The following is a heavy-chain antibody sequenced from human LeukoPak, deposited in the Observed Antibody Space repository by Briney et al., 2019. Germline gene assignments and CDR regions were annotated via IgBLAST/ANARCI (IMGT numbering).Heavy chain of an antibody. D-gene: IGHD5-18*01. CDR1: GGSISSSSYY. J-gene: IGHJ4*02. CDR2: IYYSGST. V-gene: IGHV4-39*07. Sequence: SETLSLTCTVSGGSISSSSYYWGWIRQPPGKGLEWIGSIYYSGSTYYNPSLKSRVTISVDTSKNQFSLKLSSVTAADTAVYYCARSVDTAMVFDYFDYWGQGTLVTVSS. CDR3: ARSVDTAMVFDYFDY.